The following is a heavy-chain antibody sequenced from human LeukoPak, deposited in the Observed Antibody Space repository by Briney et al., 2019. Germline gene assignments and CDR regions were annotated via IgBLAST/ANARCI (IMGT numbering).Heavy chain of an antibody. D-gene: IGHD2-2*01. V-gene: IGHV3-33*01. CDR3: ARDHYCSSTSCYGGPGYYYGMDV. Sequence: PGRSLRLSCAASGFTFSSYGMHWVRQAPGKGLEWVAVIWYDGSNKYYAGSVKGRFTISRDNSKNTLYLQMNSLRAEDTAVYNCARDHYCSSTSCYGGPGYYYGMDVWGQGTTVTVSS. CDR1: GFTFSSYG. CDR2: IWYDGSNK. J-gene: IGHJ6*02.